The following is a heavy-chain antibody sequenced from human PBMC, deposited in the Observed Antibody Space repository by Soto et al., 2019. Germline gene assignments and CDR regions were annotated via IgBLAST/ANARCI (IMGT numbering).Heavy chain of an antibody. D-gene: IGHD3-9*01. Sequence: SETLSLTCTVSGDSIRSGNHYWSWIRQPPGKGLEWIGYIYYSGSTYYSPSLKSRVTISVDTSKNQFSLKLNSVTAADTAVYYWARGDILTVYGCMDVWRQGTTVTVSS. V-gene: IGHV4-30-4*01. J-gene: IGHJ6*02. CDR1: GDSIRSGNHY. CDR2: IYYSGST. CDR3: ARGDILTVYGCMDV.